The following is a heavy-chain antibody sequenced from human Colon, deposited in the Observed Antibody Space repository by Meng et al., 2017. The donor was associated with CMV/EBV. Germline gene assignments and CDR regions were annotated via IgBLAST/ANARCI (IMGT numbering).Heavy chain of an antibody. D-gene: IGHD2-2*01. CDR3: AKENCGSTSCYLGPTYYYYGMDV. Sequence: GESLKISCAVSGFPFSDYWMTWVRRAPGKGLEWMANINPDGTETYSADSVRGRFTISRDNAQKSLSLQMNSLRVDDTAVYYCAKENCGSTSCYLGPTYYYYGMDVWGPGTTVTVSS. V-gene: IGHV3-7*01. J-gene: IGHJ6*02. CDR1: GFPFSDYW. CDR2: INPDGTET.